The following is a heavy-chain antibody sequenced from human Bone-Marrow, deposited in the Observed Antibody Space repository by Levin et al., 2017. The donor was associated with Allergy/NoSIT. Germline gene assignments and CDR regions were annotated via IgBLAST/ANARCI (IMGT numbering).Heavy chain of an antibody. V-gene: IGHV3-53*01. J-gene: IGHJ6*02. D-gene: IGHD1-1*01. CDR2: IYSGGST. CDR1: GFTVGNNY. CDR3: AKRGPSQDGIEV. Sequence: PGGSLRLSCAASGFTVGNNYMSWVRQAPGKGLEWVSLIYSGGSTYYADSVKGRFTISRERSKNTLYLPMNSLRVEEPAVYYCAKRGPSQDGIEVWGQGTTVTVSS.